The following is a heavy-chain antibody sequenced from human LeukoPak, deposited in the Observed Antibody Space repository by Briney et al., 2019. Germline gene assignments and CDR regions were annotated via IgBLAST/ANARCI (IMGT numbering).Heavy chain of an antibody. D-gene: IGHD6-19*01. V-gene: IGHV1-18*01. J-gene: IGHJ4*02. CDR3: ARDISAVAIDN. Sequence: GASVKVSCKASGYNFNNYGISWVRQAPGQRLEWLEWSSGHNGDTLYAQKMQGRVTLTTDTFTSTAYMELRSLRSDDTAIYFCARDISAVAIDNWGQGTLIIVSS. CDR2: SSGHNGDT. CDR1: GYNFNNYG.